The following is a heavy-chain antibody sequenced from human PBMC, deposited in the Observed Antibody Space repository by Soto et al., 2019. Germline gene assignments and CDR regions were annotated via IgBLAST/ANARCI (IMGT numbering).Heavy chain of an antibody. CDR2: IYYRGST. Sequence: QVQLQESGPGLVKPSQTLSLTCTVSGGSISSGDYYWSWIRQPPGKGLEWIGNIYYRGSTYYNPSLKSRVTISVDKSKNQFSLKLSSVTAADTAVYYCARDDGGYLSLDYGGQGTLVTVSS. CDR3: ARDDGGYLSLDY. D-gene: IGHD3-10*01. CDR1: GGSISSGDYY. J-gene: IGHJ4*02. V-gene: IGHV4-30-4*01.